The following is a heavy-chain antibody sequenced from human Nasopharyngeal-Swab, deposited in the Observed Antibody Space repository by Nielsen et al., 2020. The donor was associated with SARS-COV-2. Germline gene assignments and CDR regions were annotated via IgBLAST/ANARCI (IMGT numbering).Heavy chain of an antibody. Sequence: SETLSLTCSVSGGSIRSFYWSWIRQPPGKGLEWIGYIYHSGSTYYNPSLKSRVTISVDRSKNQFSLKLSSVTAADTAVYYCARGGVVPWFDYWGQGTLVTVSS. CDR3: ARGGVVPWFDY. CDR1: GGSIRSFY. D-gene: IGHD3-3*01. J-gene: IGHJ4*02. V-gene: IGHV4-59*12. CDR2: IYHSGST.